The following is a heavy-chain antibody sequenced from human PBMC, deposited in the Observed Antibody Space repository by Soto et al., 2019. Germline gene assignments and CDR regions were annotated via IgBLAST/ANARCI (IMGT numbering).Heavy chain of an antibody. Sequence: SETLSLICTVSGGSISNAAYSWSWIRQPPGKGLEWIGYIYPSGMPFYNPSLKSRVTISVDTSKNQFSLKLSSVTAADTAVYYCARGPVYSSGWYGGMDVWGQGTTVTVSS. CDR3: ARGPVYSSGWYGGMDV. V-gene: IGHV4-30-2*01. J-gene: IGHJ6*02. CDR2: IYPSGMP. D-gene: IGHD6-19*01. CDR1: GGSISNAAYS.